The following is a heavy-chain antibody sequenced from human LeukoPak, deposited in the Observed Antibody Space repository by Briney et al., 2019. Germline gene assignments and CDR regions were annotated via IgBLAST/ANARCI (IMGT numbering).Heavy chain of an antibody. CDR2: ITWDGRNT. J-gene: IGHJ3*02. Sequence: GGSLRLSCAASGFTFDHYTMHWVRQAPGKGLEWVSLITWDGRNTYYADSVKGRFTISRDNSKNSLYLQMNRLGTEDTAVYYCAREDPPSRSAFDIWGQGTMVTVSS. CDR3: AREDPPSRSAFDI. V-gene: IGHV3-43*01. CDR1: GFTFDHYT.